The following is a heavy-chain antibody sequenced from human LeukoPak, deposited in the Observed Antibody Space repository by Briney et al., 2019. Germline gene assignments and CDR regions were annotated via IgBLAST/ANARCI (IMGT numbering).Heavy chain of an antibody. CDR2: ISYDGSNK. J-gene: IGHJ4*02. V-gene: IGHV3-30-3*01. D-gene: IGHD5-12*01. Sequence: GGSLRLSCAASGFTFSSYVMHWVRQAPGKGLEWVAVISYDGSNKYYADSVKGRFTISRDNSKNTLYLPMNSLRAEDTAVYYCARDGGYSGYDNWGQGTLVTVSS. CDR3: ARDGGYSGYDN. CDR1: GFTFSSYV.